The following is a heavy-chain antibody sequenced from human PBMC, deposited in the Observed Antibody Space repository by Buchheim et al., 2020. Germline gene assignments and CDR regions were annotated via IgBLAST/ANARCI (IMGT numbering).Heavy chain of an antibody. D-gene: IGHD6-13*01. CDR3: ARGGLISAAGYFDY. V-gene: IGHV4-30-2*05. Sequence: QLQLQESGSGLVKPSQTLSLTCAVSGGSISSGGYSWSWIRQPPGKGLEWIGYIYDSGSTYNNPSLQGRTTISLDTSKNQFSLKLSSVTAADTAVYYCARGGLISAAGYFDYWGQGTL. CDR1: GGSISSGGYS. CDR2: IYDSGST. J-gene: IGHJ4*02.